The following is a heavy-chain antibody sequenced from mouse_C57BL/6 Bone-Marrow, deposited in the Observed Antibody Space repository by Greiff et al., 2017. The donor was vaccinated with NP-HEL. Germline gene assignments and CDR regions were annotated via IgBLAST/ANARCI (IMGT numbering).Heavy chain of an antibody. V-gene: IGHV1-72*01. CDR1: GYTFTSYW. D-gene: IGHD2-4*01. CDR2: IDPNSGGT. Sequence: QVQLQQPGAELVKPGASVKLSCKASGYTFTSYWMHWVKQRPGRGLEWIGRIDPNSGGTKYNEKFKSKATLTVDKPSSTAYMKLSSLTSEDSAVYYCARTPPYYDYDGWYFDVWGTGTTVTVSS. CDR3: ARTPPYYDYDGWYFDV. J-gene: IGHJ1*03.